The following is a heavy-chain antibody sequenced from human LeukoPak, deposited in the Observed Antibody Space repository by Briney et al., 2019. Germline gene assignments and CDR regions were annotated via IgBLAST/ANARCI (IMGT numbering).Heavy chain of an antibody. V-gene: IGHV1-46*01. J-gene: IGHJ4*02. Sequence: VASVKVSCKASGYTFTSYYVHWVRQAPGEGLEWMGIINPSGGSTSYAQKFQGRVTMTRDMSTSTVYMELSSLRSEDTAVYYCARSSSWPYDYWGQGTLVTVSS. CDR1: GYTFTSYY. CDR2: INPSGGST. CDR3: ARSSSWPYDY. D-gene: IGHD6-13*01.